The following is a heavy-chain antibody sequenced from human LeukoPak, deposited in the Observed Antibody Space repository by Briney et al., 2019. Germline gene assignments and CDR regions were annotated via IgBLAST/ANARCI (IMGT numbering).Heavy chain of an antibody. V-gene: IGHV3-23*01. J-gene: IGHJ4*02. Sequence: GGSLRLSCAASGFIFNGYGMSWVRQAPGQGLEWVSSITGSTRTTYYTDSVKGRFIISRDNSRNTLYLQMSSLRADDTAVYYCARERTTIVSGTTIGAYWGQGTLVTVSS. CDR3: ARERTTIVSGTTIGAY. CDR1: GFIFNGYG. D-gene: IGHD2/OR15-2a*01. CDR2: ITGSTRTT.